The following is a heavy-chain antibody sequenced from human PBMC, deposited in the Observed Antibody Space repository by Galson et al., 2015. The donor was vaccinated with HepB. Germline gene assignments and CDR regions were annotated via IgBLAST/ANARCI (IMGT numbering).Heavy chain of an antibody. V-gene: IGHV1-69*13. CDR3: ARRGGVVVAGIGYFDL. CDR2: IIPIFGTA. J-gene: IGHJ2*01. D-gene: IGHD2-15*01. Sequence: SVKVSCKASGGTFSSYAISWVRQAPGQGLEWMGGIIPIFGTANYAQKFQGRVTITADESTSTAYMELSSLRSEDTAVYYCARRGGVVVAGIGYFDLWGRGTLVTVSS. CDR1: GGTFSSYA.